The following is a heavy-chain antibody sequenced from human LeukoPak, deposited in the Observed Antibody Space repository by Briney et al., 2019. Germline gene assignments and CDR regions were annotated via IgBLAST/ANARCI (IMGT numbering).Heavy chain of an antibody. CDR1: GGSISSSSYY. V-gene: IGHV4-39*07. CDR3: ARMIAAAETFDY. D-gene: IGHD6-13*01. J-gene: IGHJ4*02. CDR2: IYYSGST. Sequence: SETLSLTCTVSGGSISSSSYYWGWIRQPPGKGLEWIGSIYYSGSTYYNPSLKSRVTISVDTSKNQFSLKLSSVTAADTAVYYCARMIAAAETFDYWGQGTLVTVSS.